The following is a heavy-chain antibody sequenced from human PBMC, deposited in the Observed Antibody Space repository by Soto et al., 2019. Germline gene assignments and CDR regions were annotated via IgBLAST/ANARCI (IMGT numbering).Heavy chain of an antibody. CDR1: GFTFSSYS. CDR3: AKGYGDSDS. V-gene: IGHV3-23*01. D-gene: IGHD4-17*01. CDR2: ISQSDDTT. J-gene: IGHJ4*02. Sequence: GGSLRLSCAASGFTFSSYSMNWVRQAPGRGLEWVSSISQSDDTTYYAASVKGRFTISRDISKSTLYLQMSGLRAEDTAVYYCAKGYGDSDSWGQGTPVTVSS.